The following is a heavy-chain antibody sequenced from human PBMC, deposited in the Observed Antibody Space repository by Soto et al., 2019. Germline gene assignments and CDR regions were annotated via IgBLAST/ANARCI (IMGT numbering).Heavy chain of an antibody. Sequence: SETLSLTCGVSGGSLSGATYSWNWIRQPPGKGLEWIGYIFPSGTTYYNPSLKSRVTISIDVSKNQFSLSLRSLTAADTAAYYCARSREFDYWSQGTLVTVSS. J-gene: IGHJ4*02. CDR3: ARSREFDY. CDR2: IFPSGTT. CDR1: GGSLSGATYS. V-gene: IGHV4-30-2*01.